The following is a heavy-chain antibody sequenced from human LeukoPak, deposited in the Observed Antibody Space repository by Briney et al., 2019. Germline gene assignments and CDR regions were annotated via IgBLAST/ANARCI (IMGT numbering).Heavy chain of an antibody. V-gene: IGHV4-38-2*02. Sequence: PSETLSLTCTVSGYSISSGYYWGWIRQPPGKGLEWIGSIYHSGSTYYNPSLKSRVTTSVDTSKNQFSLKLSSVTAADTAVYYCARGGRAATPPYWGQGTLVTVTS. CDR1: GYSISSGYY. CDR3: ARGGRAATPPY. CDR2: IYHSGST. D-gene: IGHD2-15*01. J-gene: IGHJ4*02.